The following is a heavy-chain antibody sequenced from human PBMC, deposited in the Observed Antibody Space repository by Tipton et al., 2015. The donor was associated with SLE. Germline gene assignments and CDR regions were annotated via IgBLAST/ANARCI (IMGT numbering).Heavy chain of an antibody. Sequence: TLSLTCAVYGGSFSGYYWSWIRQSPGKGLEWIGYIYSGGSTKYNPYFESRVTMSIDTSKNQFSLKVTSVTAADTAVYYCARGRDIVDYWGQGTLVTVSS. CDR2: IYSGGST. J-gene: IGHJ4*02. CDR3: ARGRDIVDY. V-gene: IGHV4-59*08. CDR1: GGSFSGYY. D-gene: IGHD5-12*01.